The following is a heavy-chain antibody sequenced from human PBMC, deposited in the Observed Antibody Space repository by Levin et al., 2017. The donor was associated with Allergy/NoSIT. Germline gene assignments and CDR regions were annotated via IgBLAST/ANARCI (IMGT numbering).Heavy chain of an antibody. J-gene: IGHJ6*03. D-gene: IGHD2-8*01. Sequence: GGSLRLSCQGSGYSFTSYWIGWVRQMPGKGLEWMGIIYPGDSDTRYSPSFQGQVTISADKSISTAYLQWSSLKSSDTAIYYCARRGTKDYYYYMDVWGKGTTVAVSS. CDR3: ARRGTKDYYYYMDV. CDR1: GYSFTSYW. CDR2: IYPGDSDT. V-gene: IGHV5-51*01.